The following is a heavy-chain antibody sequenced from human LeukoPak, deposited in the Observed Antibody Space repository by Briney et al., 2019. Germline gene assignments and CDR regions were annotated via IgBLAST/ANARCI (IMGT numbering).Heavy chain of an antibody. CDR3: AREAVLTVRGPTRYFDY. CDR2: IYYSGST. V-gene: IGHV4-39*07. J-gene: IGHJ4*02. CDR1: GFTFSSYS. Sequence: GSLRLSCAASGFTFSSYSMNWVRQPPGKGLEWIGSIYYSGSTYYNPSLKSRVTMSVDTSKNQFSLKLSSVTAADTAVYYCAREAVLTVRGPTRYFDYWGQGTLVTVSS. D-gene: IGHD3-10*01.